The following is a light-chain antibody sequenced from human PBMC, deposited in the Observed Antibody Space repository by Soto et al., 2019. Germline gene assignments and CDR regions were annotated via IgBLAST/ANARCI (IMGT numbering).Light chain of an antibody. J-gene: IGLJ3*02. Sequence: QSVLTQPPSASGSPGQAVTISCNGTISDVGGYNYVSWYQQYPGRAPKLMIYEVTKRPSGVPDRFSGSKSGNTASLTVSGLQAEDEADYYCSSYASSNNFYFVFGGGTKLAVL. CDR3: SSYASSNNFYFV. CDR2: EVT. V-gene: IGLV2-8*01. CDR1: ISDVGGYNY.